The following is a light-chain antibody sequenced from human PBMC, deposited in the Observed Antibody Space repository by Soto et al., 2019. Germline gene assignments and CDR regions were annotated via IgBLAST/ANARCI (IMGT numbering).Light chain of an antibody. CDR1: SSDVDGYNY. J-gene: IGLJ2*01. V-gene: IGLV2-14*01. Sequence: QSVLTQPASVSGSPGQSITISCTGTSSDVDGYNYVSWYQQHPGKAPKLMIYDVSNRPSGVSNRFSGSKSGNTAFLTISGLQDEDEADYYCSSYTSSSTQVFGGGTKLTVL. CDR3: SSYTSSSTQV. CDR2: DVS.